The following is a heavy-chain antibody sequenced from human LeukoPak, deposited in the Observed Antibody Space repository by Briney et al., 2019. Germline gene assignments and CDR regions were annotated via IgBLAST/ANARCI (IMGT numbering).Heavy chain of an antibody. V-gene: IGHV3-66*01. CDR3: ARFAEVYYYVDV. Sequence: GSLSLPCAASGFTVSSNYMSWVRQAPGKGLEWVSVIYSDGSTYYADSVKGRFTISRDDAKKSLYLQMNSLRAEDTAVYFCARFAEVYYYVDVWGTGTTVIVSS. J-gene: IGHJ6*03. D-gene: IGHD2-21*01. CDR1: GFTVSSNY. CDR2: IYSDGST.